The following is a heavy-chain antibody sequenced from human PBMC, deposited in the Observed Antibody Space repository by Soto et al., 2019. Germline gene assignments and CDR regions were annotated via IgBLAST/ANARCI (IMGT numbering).Heavy chain of an antibody. Sequence: ASVKVSCKASGYTFTGYYMHWVRQAPGQGLEWMGWINPNSGGTNYAQKFQGRVTMTRDTSISTAYMELSRLRSDDPAVYYCARVRSGCDIWVFDYWGQGTLVTVSS. V-gene: IGHV1-2*02. D-gene: IGHD5-12*01. J-gene: IGHJ4*02. CDR2: INPNSGGT. CDR1: GYTFTGYY. CDR3: ARVRSGCDIWVFDY.